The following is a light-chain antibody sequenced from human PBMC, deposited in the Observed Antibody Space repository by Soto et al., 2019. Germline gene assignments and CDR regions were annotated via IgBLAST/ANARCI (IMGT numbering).Light chain of an antibody. CDR3: QVWDSSSDHVI. V-gene: IGLV3-21*02. CDR1: VIGSIS. J-gene: IGLJ2*01. Sequence: SYELTQPPSVLVAPGQTASITCGGNVIGSISVHWYQQKPGQAPVLVVFDDSDRPSGIPERFSGSNSRNTATLTISRVEAGDEADYYCQVWDSSSDHVIFGGGTKVTVL. CDR2: DDS.